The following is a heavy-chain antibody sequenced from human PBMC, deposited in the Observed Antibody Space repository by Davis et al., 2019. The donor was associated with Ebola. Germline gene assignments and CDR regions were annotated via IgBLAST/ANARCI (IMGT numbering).Heavy chain of an antibody. CDR2: IHTSGST. V-gene: IGHV4-4*07. CDR1: GGSISGYY. J-gene: IGHJ6*02. Sequence: PSETLSLTCTVSGGSISGYYWNWIRQPAGKGLEWIGRIHTSGSTHYNPSLTSRVTMSVDTSKNQFSLKLSSVTAADTAVYFCAREKDYYYNGLDVWGQGTTVTVSS. CDR3: AREKDYYYNGLDV.